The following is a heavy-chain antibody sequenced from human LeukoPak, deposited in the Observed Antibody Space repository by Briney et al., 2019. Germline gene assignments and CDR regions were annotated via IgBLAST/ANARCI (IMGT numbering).Heavy chain of an antibody. Sequence: SETLSLTCAVYGGSFSGYYWSWIRQPPGKGLEWIGEINHSGSTNYNPSLKSRVTISADTSKNQFSLKLSSVTAADTAVYYCAREDYDDSGAWYFDLWGRGTLVTVSS. CDR3: AREDYDDSGAWYFDL. V-gene: IGHV4-34*01. J-gene: IGHJ2*01. CDR2: INHSGST. D-gene: IGHD3-3*01. CDR1: GGSFSGYY.